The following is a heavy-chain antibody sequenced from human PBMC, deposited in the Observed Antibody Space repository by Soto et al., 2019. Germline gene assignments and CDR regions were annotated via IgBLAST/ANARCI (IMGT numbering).Heavy chain of an antibody. CDR1: GFTFSSYA. D-gene: IGHD6-13*01. J-gene: IGHJ4*02. V-gene: IGHV3-23*01. CDR2: ISGSGGST. CDR3: AKQVDIVAAAGMGPYYFDY. Sequence: GGSLRLSCAAPGFTFSSYAMSWVRQAPGKGLEWVSAISGSGGSTYYADSVKGRFTIARDNSKNTLYLQMNSLRAEDTAVYYCAKQVDIVAAAGMGPYYFDYWGQGTLVTVSS.